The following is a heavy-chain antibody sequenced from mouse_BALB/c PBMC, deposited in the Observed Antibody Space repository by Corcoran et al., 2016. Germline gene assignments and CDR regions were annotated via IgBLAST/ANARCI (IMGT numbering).Heavy chain of an antibody. CDR1: GFNIKDTY. CDR3: ANWDWYFDV. V-gene: IGHV14-3*02. CDR2: IDPANGNT. D-gene: IGHD4-1*01. Sequence: EVQLQQSGAELVKPGASVKLSCTVSGFNIKDTYMHWVKQRPEQGLDWIGRIDPANGNTKYDPKFQGKATITADTSSNTAYLQLSSLTSEDTAVYYCANWDWYFDVWGAGTTVTVSS. J-gene: IGHJ1*01.